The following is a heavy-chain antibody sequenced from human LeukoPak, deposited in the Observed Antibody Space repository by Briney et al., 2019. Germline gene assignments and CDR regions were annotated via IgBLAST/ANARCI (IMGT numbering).Heavy chain of an antibody. D-gene: IGHD1-26*01. Sequence: PSETLSLTCTVSGGSISSYYWSWIRQPAGKGLEWIGRIYTSGSTNYNPSLKSRVTMSVDTSKNQFSLKLSSVTAADTAVYYCARVWSDSGTYYDDRGAFDYWGQGTLVTVSS. CDR1: GGSISSYY. CDR2: IYTSGST. CDR3: ARVWSDSGTYYDDRGAFDY. J-gene: IGHJ4*02. V-gene: IGHV4-4*07.